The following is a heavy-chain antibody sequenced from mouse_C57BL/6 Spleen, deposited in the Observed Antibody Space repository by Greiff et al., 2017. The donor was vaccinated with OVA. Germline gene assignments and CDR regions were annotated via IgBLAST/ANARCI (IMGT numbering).Heavy chain of an antibody. V-gene: IGHV1-69*01. D-gene: IGHD3-2*02. J-gene: IGHJ3*01. CDR2: IDPSDSYT. CDR1: GYTFTSYW. CDR3: ARGAQATAWFAY. Sequence: VQLQQSGAELVMPGASVKLYCKASGYTFTSYWMHWVKQRPGQGLEWIGEIDPSDSYTNYNQKFKGKSTLTVDKSSSTAYMQLSSLTSEDSAVYYCARGAQATAWFAYWGQGTLVTVSA.